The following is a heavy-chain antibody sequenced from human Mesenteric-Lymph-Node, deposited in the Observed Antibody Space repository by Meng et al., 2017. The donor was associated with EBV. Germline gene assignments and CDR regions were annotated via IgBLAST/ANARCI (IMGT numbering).Heavy chain of an antibody. V-gene: IGHV4-34*01. Sequence: HVPLQRVGAGLLRPSGTLSLTCAVSGGSFGGYFWTWVRLAPGKGLEWIGEINQVGSTNYNPSLRSRVTISVDTSKTQFSLEVTSVTAADTAVYYCARSGAIIGVQGAPDYWGQGTLVTVSS. D-gene: IGHD3-10*01. J-gene: IGHJ4*02. CDR3: ARSGAIIGVQGAPDY. CDR1: GGSFGGYF. CDR2: INQVGST.